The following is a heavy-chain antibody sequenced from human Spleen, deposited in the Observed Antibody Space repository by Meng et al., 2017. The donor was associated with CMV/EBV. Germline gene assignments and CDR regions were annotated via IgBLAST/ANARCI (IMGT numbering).Heavy chain of an antibody. J-gene: IGHJ4*02. CDR2: ISAYNGNT. Sequence: ASVKVSCKASGYTFTSYGISWVRQAPGQGLEWMGWISAYNGNTNYAQKLQGRVTMTTDTSTSTAYMELRSLRSDDTAMYYCARRLYCSSTSCFVIRSDWGQGTLVTVSS. CDR3: ARRLYCSSTSCFVIRSD. CDR1: GYTFTSYG. V-gene: IGHV1-18*01. D-gene: IGHD2-2*01.